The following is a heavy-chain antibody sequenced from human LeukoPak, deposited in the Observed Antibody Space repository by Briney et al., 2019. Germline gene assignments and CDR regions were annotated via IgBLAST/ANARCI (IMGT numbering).Heavy chain of an antibody. D-gene: IGHD6-19*01. J-gene: IGHJ6*03. CDR2: MNPNSGNT. Sequence: VASVKVSCKASGYTFTSYDINWVRQATGQGLEWMGWMNPNSGNTGYAQKFQGRVTITRNTSISTAYMELSSLRSEDTAVYYCARAGHSSGWYYYYYYMDVWGKGTTVTVPS. V-gene: IGHV1-8*03. CDR1: GYTFTSYD. CDR3: ARAGHSSGWYYYYYYMDV.